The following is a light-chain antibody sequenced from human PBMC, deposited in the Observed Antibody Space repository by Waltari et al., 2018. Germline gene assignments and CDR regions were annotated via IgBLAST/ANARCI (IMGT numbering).Light chain of an antibody. CDR2: QNN. Sequence: SYELTQPPSVSVSPGQTVSITCPGAQLGAKNLCWYQPKPGQSPTLVIYQNNMRPSGIPERFSGSNSGNTATLTISGTQPMDGADYYCQAWDSSPHVVFGGGTKLTVL. CDR3: QAWDSSPHVV. CDR1: QLGAKN. J-gene: IGLJ2*01. V-gene: IGLV3-1*01.